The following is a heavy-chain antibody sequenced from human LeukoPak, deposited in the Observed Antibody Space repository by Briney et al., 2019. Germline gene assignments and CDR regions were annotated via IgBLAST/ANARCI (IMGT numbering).Heavy chain of an antibody. CDR1: GFTFSSYA. D-gene: IGHD1-26*01. J-gene: IGHJ4*02. CDR3: ARDRYRIVGAKGFLDY. V-gene: IGHV3-30*07. Sequence: SGRSLRLSCAASGFTFSSYAMHWVRQAPGKGLEWVAVISYDGSNKYYADSVKGRFTISRDNSKNTLYLQMNSLRAEDTAVYYCARDRYRIVGAKGFLDYWGQGTLVTVSS. CDR2: ISYDGSNK.